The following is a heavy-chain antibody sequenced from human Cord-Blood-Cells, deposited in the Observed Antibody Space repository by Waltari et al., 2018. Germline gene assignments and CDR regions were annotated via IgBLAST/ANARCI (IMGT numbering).Heavy chain of an antibody. V-gene: IGHV4-34*01. D-gene: IGHD6-19*01. CDR1: GGSFSGYY. Sequence: QVQLQQWGAGLLKPSETLSLTCAVYGGSFSGYYWSCIRQPPGKGLEWIGEINHSGSTNYNPSLKSRVTISVDTSKNQFSLKLSSVTAADTAVYYCAMISGWYFDYWGQGTLVTVSS. J-gene: IGHJ4*02. CDR3: AMISGWYFDY. CDR2: INHSGST.